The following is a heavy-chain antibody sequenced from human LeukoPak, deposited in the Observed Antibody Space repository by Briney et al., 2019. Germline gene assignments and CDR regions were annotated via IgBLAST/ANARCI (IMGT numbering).Heavy chain of an antibody. CDR1: GFTFDDYA. J-gene: IGHJ5*02. Sequence: GGSLRLSCAASGFTFDDYAMHWVRQAPGKGLEWVSGISWNSGSIGYAGSVKGRFTISRDNAKNSLYLQMNSLRAEDTALYYCAKDVYSGYASAPDPWGQGTLVTVS. CDR2: ISWNSGSI. CDR3: AKDVYSGYASAPDP. V-gene: IGHV3-9*01. D-gene: IGHD5-12*01.